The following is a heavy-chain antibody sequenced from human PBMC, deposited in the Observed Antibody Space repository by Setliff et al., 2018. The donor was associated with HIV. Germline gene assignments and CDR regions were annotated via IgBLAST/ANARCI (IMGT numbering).Heavy chain of an antibody. D-gene: IGHD2-21*02. J-gene: IGHJ2*01. CDR2: ISAYNGNT. CDR1: GYTFSQYP. Sequence: ASVKVSCKASGYTFSQYPMHWVRQAPGQRPEWMGWISAYNGNTNYAQELRGRVTITRDMSTSTAYMELSSLRSEDTAVYYCAADQGVTRTWYFDLWGRGTLVTVSS. V-gene: IGHV1-3*03. CDR3: AADQGVTRTWYFDL.